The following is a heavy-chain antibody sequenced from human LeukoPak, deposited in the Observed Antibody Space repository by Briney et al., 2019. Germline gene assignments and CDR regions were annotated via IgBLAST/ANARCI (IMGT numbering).Heavy chain of an antibody. Sequence: SEALSLTCTVSLDSISRSGYYGGWIRQPPGKGLEWRGSISYSGDTYTNASLRSRVTLSVDMSRNNFYLKLTSVTAADTAVYYCARRGSENYYIDYWGQGTLVTVSS. J-gene: IGHJ4*02. CDR2: ISYSGDT. CDR3: ARRGSENYYIDY. V-gene: IGHV4-39*02. D-gene: IGHD3-10*01. CDR1: LDSISRSGYY.